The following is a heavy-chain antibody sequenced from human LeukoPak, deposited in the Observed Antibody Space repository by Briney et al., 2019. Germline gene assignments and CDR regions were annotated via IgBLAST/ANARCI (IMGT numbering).Heavy chain of an antibody. D-gene: IGHD3-22*01. CDR2: IYYSGST. CDR1: GGSISSYY. V-gene: IGHV4-59*12. J-gene: IGHJ5*02. Sequence: KPSETLSLTCTVSGGSISSYYWSWIRQPPGKGLEWIGYIYYSGSTNYNPPLKSRVTISVDTSKNQFSLKLSSVTAADTAVYYCARERYYYDSSGYRFDPWGQGILVTVSS. CDR3: ARERYYYDSSGYRFDP.